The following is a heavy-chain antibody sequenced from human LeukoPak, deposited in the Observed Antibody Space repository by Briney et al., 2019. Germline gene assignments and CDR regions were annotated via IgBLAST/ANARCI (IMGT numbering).Heavy chain of an antibody. CDR1: GGSISSYY. CDR2: IYYSGST. J-gene: IGHJ3*02. D-gene: IGHD3-22*01. V-gene: IGHV4-59*08. CDR3: ARQGFGHYDSSGYLWPFDI. Sequence: PSETPSLTCTVSGGSISSYYWSWIRQPPGKGLEWIGYIYYSGSTNYNPSLKSRVTISVDTSKNQFSLKLSSVTAADTAVYYCARQGFGHYDSSGYLWPFDIWGQGTMVTVSS.